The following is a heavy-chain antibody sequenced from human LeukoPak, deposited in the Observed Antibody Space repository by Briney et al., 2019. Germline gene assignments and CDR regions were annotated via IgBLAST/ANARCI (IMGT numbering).Heavy chain of an antibody. CDR1: GFTFGDYA. Sequence: GGSLRLSCTAAGFTFGDYAMSWVRQAPGKGLEWVGFIRSKAYGGTTEYAASVKGRFTISRDDSKSIAYLQMNSLKTEDTAVYYCTRDAWNYVRHWGQGTLVTVSS. CDR3: TRDAWNYVRH. V-gene: IGHV3-49*04. J-gene: IGHJ4*02. D-gene: IGHD1-7*01. CDR2: IRSKAYGGTT.